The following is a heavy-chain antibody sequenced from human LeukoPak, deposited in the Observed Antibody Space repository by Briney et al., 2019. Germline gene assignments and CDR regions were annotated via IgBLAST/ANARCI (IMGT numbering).Heavy chain of an antibody. D-gene: IGHD6-13*01. CDR3: ARFYSSTWYGEIRVYDYYYMDV. J-gene: IGHJ6*03. CDR2: IKQDGSEK. CDR1: GFSFSSYW. Sequence: PGGSLRLSCAASGFSFSSYWMSWVRQAPGKGLEWVANIKQDGSEKYYVDSMKGRFTISRDNAKNTLYLQVNSLRVEDTAVYYCARFYSSTWYGEIRVYDYYYMDVWGKGTTVTVSS. V-gene: IGHV3-7*01.